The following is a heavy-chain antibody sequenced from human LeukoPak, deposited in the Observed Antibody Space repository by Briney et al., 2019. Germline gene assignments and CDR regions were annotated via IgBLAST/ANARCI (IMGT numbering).Heavy chain of an antibody. CDR1: GFTVSSNY. D-gene: IGHD2-15*01. J-gene: IGHJ4*02. CDR2: IYSGGST. V-gene: IGHV3-53*01. CDR3: ARDGSPLGSTDNY. Sequence: GGSLRLSCSASGFTVSSNYMSWVRQAPGKGLEWVSVIYSGGSTYYADSAKGRFTISRDNSKNTLYLQMNSLRAEDTAVYYCARDGSPLGSTDNYWGQGTLVTVSS.